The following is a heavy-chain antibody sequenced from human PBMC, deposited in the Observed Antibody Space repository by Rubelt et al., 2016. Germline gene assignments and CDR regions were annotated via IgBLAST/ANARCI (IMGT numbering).Heavy chain of an antibody. CDR2: IDPSDSYT. D-gene: IGHD3-10*01. CDR1: GYSFTSYW. V-gene: IGHV5-10-1*01. J-gene: IGHJ4*02. CDR3: ARHGELLWFGESSDDY. Sequence: EVQLVQSGAEVKKPGESLRISCKGSGYSFTSYWISWVRQMPGKGLEWMGRIDPSDSYTNYSPSFQGYGTISAVKSVSTAYLQWSSLRASDTARYYCARHGELLWFGESSDDYWGQGTLVTVSS.